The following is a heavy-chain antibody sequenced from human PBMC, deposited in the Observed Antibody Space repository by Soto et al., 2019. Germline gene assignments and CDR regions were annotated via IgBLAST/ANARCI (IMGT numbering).Heavy chain of an antibody. CDR3: ARDRVESGYPEYFQH. V-gene: IGHV3-53*01. CDR2: IYSGGST. CDR1: GFTVSSNY. D-gene: IGHD3-22*01. J-gene: IGHJ1*01. Sequence: EVQLVESGGGLIQPGGSLRLSCAASGFTVSSNYMSWVRQAPGKGMEWVSVIYSGGSTYYADSVKGRFTISRDNSKNTLYLQMNGLRAEDTAVYYCARDRVESGYPEYFQHWGHGTLVTVSS.